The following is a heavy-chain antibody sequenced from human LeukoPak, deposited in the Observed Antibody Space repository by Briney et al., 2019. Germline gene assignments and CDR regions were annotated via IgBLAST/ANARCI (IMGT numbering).Heavy chain of an antibody. D-gene: IGHD3-10*01. CDR3: AKLLRAGRLLTISLDS. J-gene: IGHJ4*02. Sequence: GGSLRLSCAASGFTFSSSALSWVRQVPGKGLEWVSGISASGGSTYYADSVRGRFTISRDNSKNTVYLQLNSLRAEDTAVYYCAKLLRAGRLLTISLDSWGQGTLVTVSS. CDR1: GFTFSSSA. CDR2: ISASGGST. V-gene: IGHV3-23*01.